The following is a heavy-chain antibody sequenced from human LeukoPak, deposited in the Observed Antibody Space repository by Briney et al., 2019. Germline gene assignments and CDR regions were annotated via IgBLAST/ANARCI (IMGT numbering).Heavy chain of an antibody. CDR2: IRYDGGNK. CDR1: GFTFSSFG. Sequence: PGGSLRLSCAAPGFTFSSFGMHWVRQAPGKGLEWVAFIRYDGGNKYYTDSVKGRFTISRDNSKNTLYLQMNSLRAEDTAVYYCAKDRQGYGSGWENSFDYWGQGTLVTVSS. J-gene: IGHJ4*02. CDR3: AKDRQGYGSGWENSFDY. V-gene: IGHV3-30*02. D-gene: IGHD6-19*01.